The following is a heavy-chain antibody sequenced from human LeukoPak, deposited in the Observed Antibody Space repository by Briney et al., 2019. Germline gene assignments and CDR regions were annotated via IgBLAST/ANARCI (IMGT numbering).Heavy chain of an antibody. Sequence: SVKVSCKASAGTFSSYAISWVRQAPGQGLEWMGGIIPIFGTANYAQKFQGRVTITTDESTSTAYMELSSLRSEDTAVYYCARGGNYGAYYYYYYMDVWGKGTTVTVSS. D-gene: IGHD4-17*01. CDR3: ARGGNYGAYYYYYYMDV. V-gene: IGHV1-69*05. CDR2: IIPIFGTA. J-gene: IGHJ6*03. CDR1: AGTFSSYA.